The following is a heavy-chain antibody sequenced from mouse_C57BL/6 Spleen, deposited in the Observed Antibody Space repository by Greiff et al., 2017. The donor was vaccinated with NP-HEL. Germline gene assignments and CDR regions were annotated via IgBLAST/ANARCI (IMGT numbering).Heavy chain of an antibody. V-gene: IGHV1-81*01. CDR2: IYPRSGNT. D-gene: IGHD2-3*01. J-gene: IGHJ4*01. CDR1: GYTFTSYG. Sequence: QVQLQQSGAELVRPGASVKLSCKASGYTFTSYGMSWVKQRTGQGLEWIGEIYPRSGNTYYNEKFKGKATLTADKSSSTAYMALRSLTSEDSAVDICASDGRHYAMDDWGQGTSVTVAS. CDR3: ASDGRHYAMDD.